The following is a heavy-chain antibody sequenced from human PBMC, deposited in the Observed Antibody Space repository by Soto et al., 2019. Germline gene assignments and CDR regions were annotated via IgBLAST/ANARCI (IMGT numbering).Heavy chain of an antibody. D-gene: IGHD6-6*01. CDR2: ISASGDST. V-gene: IGHV3-23*01. Sequence: EVQLLESGGDLVQPGGSLRLSCEASGFTFNRYTMGWVRQAPGKGLEWVSGISASGDSTFYADSVKGRFTISRDTSKNTLYLQMYGLRAEDRAVYYWAGVWDSSSSWGQGTLVTVSS. CDR3: AGVWDSSSS. J-gene: IGHJ5*02. CDR1: GFTFNRYT.